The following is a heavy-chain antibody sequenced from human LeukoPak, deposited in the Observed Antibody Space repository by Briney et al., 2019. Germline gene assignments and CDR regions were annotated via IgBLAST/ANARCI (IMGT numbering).Heavy chain of an antibody. V-gene: IGHV4-34*01. D-gene: IGHD5-18*01. J-gene: IGHJ4*02. CDR2: INHSGST. Sequence: SETLSLTCAVYGGSFSGYYWIWIRQTPGKGLEWFGEINHSGSTNYNPSLKSRVTISLDTSKNQFSLKLSSVTAADTAVYYCARLQLRGYGYGPWEGPPRLDYWGQGTLVTVSS. CDR1: GGSFSGYY. CDR3: ARLQLRGYGYGPWEGPPRLDY.